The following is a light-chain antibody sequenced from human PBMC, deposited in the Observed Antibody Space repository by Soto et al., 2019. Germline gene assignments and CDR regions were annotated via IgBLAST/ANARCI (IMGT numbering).Light chain of an antibody. Sequence: DLQMTQSPSTLSASVGDRFTITCRATQSIGSWLAWFQQKPGTEPKVLIYKAGSVESGVPTRVSGSGAGTELTLILSTLQPPDFATCYCKEYNSYSAFGQGTKVDIK. V-gene: IGKV1-5*03. CDR3: KEYNSYSA. CDR1: QSIGSW. J-gene: IGKJ1*01. CDR2: KAG.